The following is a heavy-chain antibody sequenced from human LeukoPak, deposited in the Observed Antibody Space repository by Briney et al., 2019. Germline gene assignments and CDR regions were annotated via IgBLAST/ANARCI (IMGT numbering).Heavy chain of an antibody. J-gene: IGHJ4*02. Sequence: SETLSLTCAVYGGSFSGYYWSWIRQPPGKGLEWIGEINHSGSTNYNPSLKSRVTISVDTSKNQFSLKLSSVTAADTAVYYCARSQVDTDYWGQGTLVTVSS. CDR2: INHSGST. CDR3: ARSQVDTDY. V-gene: IGHV4-34*01. CDR1: GGSFSGYY. D-gene: IGHD5-18*01.